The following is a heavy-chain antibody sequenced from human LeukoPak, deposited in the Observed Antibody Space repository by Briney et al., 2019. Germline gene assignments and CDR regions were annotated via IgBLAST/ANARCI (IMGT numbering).Heavy chain of an antibody. J-gene: IGHJ4*02. V-gene: IGHV1-69*13. D-gene: IGHD3-10*01. CDR3: ARDLWFGEPYYFDY. CDR1: GYTFTGYY. CDR2: IIPIFGTA. Sequence: ASVKVSCKASGYTFTGYYMHWVRQAPGQGLEWMGGIIPIFGTANYAQKFQGRVTITADESTSTAYMELSSLRSEDTAVYYCARDLWFGEPYYFDYWGQGTLVTVSS.